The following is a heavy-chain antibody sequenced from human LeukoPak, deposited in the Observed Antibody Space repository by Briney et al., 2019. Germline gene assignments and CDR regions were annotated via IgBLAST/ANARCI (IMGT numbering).Heavy chain of an antibody. CDR2: INHSGST. CDR1: GGSYSGYY. Sequence: PSETLSLTCAVCGGSYSGYYWSWLRQPPGKGLEWIGEINHSGSTNYNPSLKSRVTISVDTSKNQFSLKLSSVTAADTAVYYCASPYDYYAFDIWGQGTMVTVSS. J-gene: IGHJ3*02. D-gene: IGHD3-16*01. CDR3: ASPYDYYAFDI. V-gene: IGHV4-34*01.